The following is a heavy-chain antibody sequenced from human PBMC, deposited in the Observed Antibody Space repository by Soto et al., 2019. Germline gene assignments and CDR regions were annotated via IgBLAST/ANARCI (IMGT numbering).Heavy chain of an antibody. CDR1: GYTFTSYG. V-gene: IGHV1-18*01. Sequence: QVQLVQSGAEVKKTGASVKVSCKASGYTFTSYGISWVRQAPGQGLEWMGWISAYNGNTNYARKLQGRVTMTTDTSTSTAYMELRSLRSDDTAVYYCARDKLFPPFGEFVIWGQGTLVNVSS. J-gene: IGHJ4*02. CDR3: ARDKLFPPFGEFVI. D-gene: IGHD3-10*01. CDR2: ISAYNGNT.